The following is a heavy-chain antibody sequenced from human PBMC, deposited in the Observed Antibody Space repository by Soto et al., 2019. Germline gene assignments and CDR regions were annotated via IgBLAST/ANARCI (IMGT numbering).Heavy chain of an antibody. CDR2: IYYSGST. CDR3: ARLRGGWLWLN. D-gene: IGHD5-12*01. V-gene: IGHV4-39*01. Sequence: QLQLQESGPGLVKPSETLSLTCTVSGGSISSSSYYWGWIRQPPGKGLEWIGSIYYSGSTYYNPSLKSRVTISVDTAKNQFSVKLSSVTAADTAVYYCARLRGGWLWLNWGQGTLVTVSS. J-gene: IGHJ4*02. CDR1: GGSISSSSYY.